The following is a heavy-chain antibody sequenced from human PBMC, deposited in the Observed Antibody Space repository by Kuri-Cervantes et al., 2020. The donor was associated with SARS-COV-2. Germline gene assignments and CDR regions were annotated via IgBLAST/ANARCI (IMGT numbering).Heavy chain of an antibody. Sequence: ESLKISCTVSGGSISSYYWSWIRQPPGKGLEWIGYIYYSGSTNYNPSLKSRVTISVDTSKNRFSLKLSSVTAADTAVYYCAREKRGYYYYYCMDVWGKGTTVTVSS. CDR1: GGSISSYY. J-gene: IGHJ6*03. V-gene: IGHV4-59*12. CDR2: IYYSGST. CDR3: AREKRGYYYYYCMDV.